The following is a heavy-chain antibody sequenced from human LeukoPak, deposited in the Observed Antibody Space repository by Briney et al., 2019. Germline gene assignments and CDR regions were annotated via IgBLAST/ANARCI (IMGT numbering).Heavy chain of an antibody. V-gene: IGHV3-30*02. CDR2: IRYDGNNK. D-gene: IGHD2-15*01. CDR3: AKVRYCSGVNCYPDDN. J-gene: IGHJ4*02. CDR1: GFTFSDYG. Sequence: GGSLRLSCAASGFTFSDYGMHWVRQAPGKGLNWVAFIRYDGNNKYYADSVKGRFTISRDNSKNMLYLEMNSLSTEDTAVYYCAKVRYCSGVNCYPDDNWGQGTLVIVSS.